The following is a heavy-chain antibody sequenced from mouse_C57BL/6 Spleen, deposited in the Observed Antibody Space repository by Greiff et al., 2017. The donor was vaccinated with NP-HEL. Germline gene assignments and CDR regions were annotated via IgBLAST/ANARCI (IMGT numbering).Heavy chain of an antibody. CDR2: IYPGSGNT. V-gene: IGHV1-84*01. CDR1: GYTFTDYF. D-gene: IGHD2-5*01. Sequence: LVDSGPELVKPGASVKISCKASGYTFTDYFINWVKQRPGQGLEWIGWIYPGSGNTKYNEKFKGKATLTVDTSSSTAYMQRSSLTSEDSAVHFCARGSNGAMDYGGQGTSVTVSS. CDR3: ARGSNGAMDY. J-gene: IGHJ4*01.